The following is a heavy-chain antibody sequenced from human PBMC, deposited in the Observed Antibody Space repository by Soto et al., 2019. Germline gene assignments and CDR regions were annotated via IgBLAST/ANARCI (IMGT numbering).Heavy chain of an antibody. CDR2: ITGSGGNT. CDR3: ARNSEAV. CDR1: GVTFSNSG. J-gene: IGHJ4*02. V-gene: IGHV3-23*01. D-gene: IGHD6-13*01. Sequence: VGSLRLSCVASGVTFSNSGMSWVRQAPGKGLEWVSAITGSGGNTYYADSVKGRFTISGDNSKNTLYLQMNSLRAEDTAIYYCARNSEAVWGQGTLVTVSS.